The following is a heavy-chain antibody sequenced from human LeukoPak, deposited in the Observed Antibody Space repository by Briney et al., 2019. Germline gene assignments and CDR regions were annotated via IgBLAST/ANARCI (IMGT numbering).Heavy chain of an antibody. CDR3: AKALREDYYYYYGMDV. CDR2: ISYDGSNK. J-gene: IGHJ6*02. D-gene: IGHD2-8*01. V-gene: IGHV3-30*18. CDR1: GFTFSSYG. Sequence: PGGSLRLSCAASGFTFSSYGMHWARQAPGKGLEWVAVISYDGSNKYYADSVKGRFTISRDNSKNTLYLQMNSLRAEDTAVYYCAKALREDYYYYYGMDVWGQGTTVTVSS.